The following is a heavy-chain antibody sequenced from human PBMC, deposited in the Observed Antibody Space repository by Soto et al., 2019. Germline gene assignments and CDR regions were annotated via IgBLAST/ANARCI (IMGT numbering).Heavy chain of an antibody. CDR3: ARDLPGRYSSSWGGHLDF. Sequence: QVLLVESGGGVVQPGRSLRLSCEASGFTFKSFGFHWVRQAPGKGLEWVAVVSDDGHYKSYADSVKGRFTISRDNSKNTVYVEMSRLRPEDTAIYYCARDLPGRYSSSWGGHLDFWGQGTLVTVSS. CDR2: VSDDGHYK. V-gene: IGHV3-30*03. CDR1: GFTFKSFG. D-gene: IGHD6-13*01. J-gene: IGHJ4*02.